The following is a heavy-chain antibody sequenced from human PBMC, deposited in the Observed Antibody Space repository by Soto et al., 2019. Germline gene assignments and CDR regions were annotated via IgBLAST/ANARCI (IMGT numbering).Heavy chain of an antibody. Sequence: PGGSLRLSCAASGFTFSSYAMSWVRQAPGKGLEWVSAISGSGGSTYYADSVKGRFTISRDNSKNTLYLQMNSLRAEDTAVYYCAKVEVVVAATQGGWFDPWGQGTLVTVSS. CDR3: AKVEVVVAATQGGWFDP. J-gene: IGHJ5*02. V-gene: IGHV3-23*01. D-gene: IGHD2-15*01. CDR1: GFTFSSYA. CDR2: ISGSGGST.